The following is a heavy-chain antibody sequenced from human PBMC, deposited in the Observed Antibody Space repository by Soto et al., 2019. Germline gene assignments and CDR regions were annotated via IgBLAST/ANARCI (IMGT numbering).Heavy chain of an antibody. D-gene: IGHD3-10*01. J-gene: IGHJ4*02. Sequence: SLRLSCAASCFTFSSYAMHWVRQAPGKGLEWVAVISYDGSNKYYADSVKGRFTISRDNSKNTLYLQMNSLRAEDTAVYYCARDSYYGSGIRCVDYWGQGTLVTVSS. V-gene: IGHV3-30-3*01. CDR1: CFTFSSYA. CDR3: ARDSYYGSGIRCVDY. CDR2: ISYDGSNK.